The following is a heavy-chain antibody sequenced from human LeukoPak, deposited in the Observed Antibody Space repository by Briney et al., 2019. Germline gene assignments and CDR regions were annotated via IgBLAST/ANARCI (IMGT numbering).Heavy chain of an antibody. D-gene: IGHD5-12*01. CDR1: GFTFSDYY. V-gene: IGHV3-11*01. CDR3: ARDGSYNSGWHIDY. J-gene: IGHJ4*02. CDR2: ISSGGTTI. Sequence: GGSLRLSCAASGFTFSDYYMTWIRQAPGKGLEWVSYISSGGTTINYVDSVKGRFTISRDNAKNSLYLQMNSLRAEDTAVYYCARDGSYNSGWHIDYWGQGTLVTVSS.